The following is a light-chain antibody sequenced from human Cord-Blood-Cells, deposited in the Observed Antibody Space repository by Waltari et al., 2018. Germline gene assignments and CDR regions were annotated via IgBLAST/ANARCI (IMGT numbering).Light chain of an antibody. CDR3: QQYDNLPIT. CDR1: QDISNY. Sequence: DIQMTQSPSSLSASVGERVTITCQASQDISNYLKWYQQKPGKAPKLLIYDASNLETGVPPRLSGSGSGTDFTFTISSLQPEDIATYYCQQYDNLPITFGQGTRLEIK. V-gene: IGKV1-33*01. J-gene: IGKJ5*01. CDR2: DAS.